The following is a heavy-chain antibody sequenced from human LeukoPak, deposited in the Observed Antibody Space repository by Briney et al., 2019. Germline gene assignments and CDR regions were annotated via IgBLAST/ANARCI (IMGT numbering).Heavy chain of an antibody. CDR3: ARNYAGNSGGFDH. J-gene: IGHJ4*02. Sequence: PGGSLRLSCAASGFTFSDYYMSWIRQAPGKGLEWVSYISSSSSYTNYADSVKGRFTISRDNAKNSLYMQMNSLRAEDTAVYYCARNYAGNSGGFDHWGQGTLVTVSS. D-gene: IGHD4-23*01. CDR1: GFTFSDYY. V-gene: IGHV3-11*06. CDR2: ISSSSSYT.